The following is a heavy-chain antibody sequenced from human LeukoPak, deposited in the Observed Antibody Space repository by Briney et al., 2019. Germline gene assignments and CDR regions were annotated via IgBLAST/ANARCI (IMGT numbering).Heavy chain of an antibody. Sequence: PSETLSLTCTVSGGSISSYYWSWIRQPPGKGLEWIGYIYYSGSTNYNPSLKSRVTVSLGTSKNQFSLKLSSVTAADTAVYYCARIRSVVAPFDYWGQGTLVTVSS. CDR2: IYYSGST. J-gene: IGHJ4*02. CDR1: GGSISSYY. V-gene: IGHV4-59*08. D-gene: IGHD3-22*01. CDR3: ARIRSVVAPFDY.